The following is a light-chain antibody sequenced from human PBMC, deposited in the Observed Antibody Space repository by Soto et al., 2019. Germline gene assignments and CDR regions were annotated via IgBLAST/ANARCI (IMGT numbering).Light chain of an antibody. V-gene: IGKV1-5*03. J-gene: IGKJ1*01. CDR3: LQYKSYWT. Sequence: DIQMTQSPSTLSASVGDRVSITCRASQSISRQLAWYQQKPGKAPNLLIYQASNLETGVPSTFTGSGSGTEFTLTISSLQPDDLATYYCLQYKSYWTFGQGTKVEVK. CDR2: QAS. CDR1: QSISRQ.